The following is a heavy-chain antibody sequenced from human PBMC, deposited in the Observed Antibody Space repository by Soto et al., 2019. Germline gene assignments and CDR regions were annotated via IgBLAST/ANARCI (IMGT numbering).Heavy chain of an antibody. V-gene: IGHV1-18*01. J-gene: IGHJ6*02. Sequence: ASVKVSCKASGYTFTSYGTSWVRQAPGQGLEWMGWISAYNGNTNYAQKLQGRVTMTTDTSTSTAYMELRSLRSDDTAVYYCARVPYYYDSPHYYGMDVWGQGTTVTVSS. D-gene: IGHD3-22*01. CDR3: ARVPYYYDSPHYYGMDV. CDR1: GYTFTSYG. CDR2: ISAYNGNT.